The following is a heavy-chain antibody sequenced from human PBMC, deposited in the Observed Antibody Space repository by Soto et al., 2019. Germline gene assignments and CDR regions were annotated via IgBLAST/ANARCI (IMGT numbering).Heavy chain of an antibody. CDR3: AAEVTVTTGMDV. V-gene: IGHV1-58*02. J-gene: IGHJ6*02. CDR2: VVVGSGNT. D-gene: IGHD4-17*01. CDR1: GFTFSHSA. Sequence: SVKVSCKASGFTFSHSAMQWVRQARGQSLEWIGWVVVGSGNTNYAQKFQERVTISWDMSTNTAHMDLSSLRSEDTAVYYCAAEVTVTTGMDVWGQGTTVTVSS.